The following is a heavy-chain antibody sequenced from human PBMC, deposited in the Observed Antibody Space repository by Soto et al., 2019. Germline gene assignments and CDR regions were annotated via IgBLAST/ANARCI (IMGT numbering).Heavy chain of an antibody. D-gene: IGHD5-12*01. CDR2: ISWNSGSI. CDR3: AKDNSGGRWRQAPSSYYYYYGMDV. V-gene: IGHV3-9*01. J-gene: IGHJ6*02. Sequence: PGGSLRLSCAASGFTFDDYAMHWVRQAPGKGLEWVSGISWNSGSIGYADSVKGRFTISRDNAKNSLYLQMNSLRAEDTALYYCAKDNSGGRWRQAPSSYYYYYGMDVWGQGTTVTVSS. CDR1: GFTFDDYA.